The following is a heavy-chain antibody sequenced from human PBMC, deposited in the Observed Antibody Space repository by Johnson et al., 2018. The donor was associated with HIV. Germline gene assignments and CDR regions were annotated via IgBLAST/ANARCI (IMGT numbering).Heavy chain of an antibody. CDR2: IKSKTDGGTT. Sequence: VQLVESGGGLIQPGGSLRLSCAVSGLSVSINYITWVRQAPGKGLEWVGRIKSKTDGGTTDYAAPVKGRFTISRDDSKNMLYLQMNSLKTEDTAVYYCTTLGGDAFDIWGQGTLVTVSS. CDR1: GLSVSINY. CDR3: TTLGGDAFDI. J-gene: IGHJ3*02. D-gene: IGHD3-3*01. V-gene: IGHV3-15*01.